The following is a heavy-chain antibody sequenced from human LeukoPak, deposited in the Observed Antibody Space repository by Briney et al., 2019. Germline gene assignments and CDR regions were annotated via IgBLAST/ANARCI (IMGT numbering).Heavy chain of an antibody. D-gene: IGHD6-13*01. J-gene: IGHJ4*02. CDR3: ARFIAAPYYFDY. CDR1: GFTFSKFA. Sequence: GGSLRLSCAASGFTFSKFAMHWVRQAPGKGLEWLAFIGNDGTNKYYADSGKGRFTISRDNSKNTLYLQMNSLRAEDTAVYYCARFIAAPYYFDYWGRGTLVTVSS. CDR2: IGNDGTNK. V-gene: IGHV3-30*02.